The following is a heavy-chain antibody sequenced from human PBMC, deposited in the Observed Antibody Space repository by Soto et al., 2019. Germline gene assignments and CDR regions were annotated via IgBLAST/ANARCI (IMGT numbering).Heavy chain of an antibody. CDR1: GGSISSSSYY. D-gene: IGHD6-19*01. J-gene: IGHJ3*02. Sequence: QLQLQESGPGLVKPSETLSLTCTVSGGSISSSSYYWGWIRQPPGKGLEWIGSIYYSGSTYYNPSLKSRVTISVDTSKNQFSLKLSSVTAADTAVYYWASPGVAVAGTAFDIWGQGTMVTVSS. V-gene: IGHV4-39*01. CDR3: ASPGVAVAGTAFDI. CDR2: IYYSGST.